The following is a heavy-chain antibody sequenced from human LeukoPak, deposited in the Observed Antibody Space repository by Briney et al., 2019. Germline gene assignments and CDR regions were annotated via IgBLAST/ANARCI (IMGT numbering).Heavy chain of an antibody. J-gene: IGHJ4*02. CDR2: ILHSGNT. Sequence: SETLSLTCAVSGGPISSNNWWSWIRQPPGKGLEWIGEILHSGNTNYNPSLKSRATMSVDKSKNQFSLNLKSVTAADTAVYYCATYYDSSGYRFDCWGQGTLVTVSS. CDR3: ATYYDSSGYRFDC. V-gene: IGHV4-4*02. D-gene: IGHD3-22*01. CDR1: GGPISSNNW.